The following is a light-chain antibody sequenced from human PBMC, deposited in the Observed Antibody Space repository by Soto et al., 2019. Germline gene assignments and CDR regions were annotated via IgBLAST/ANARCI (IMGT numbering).Light chain of an antibody. CDR2: DAS. V-gene: IGKV1-13*02. CDR3: QQFNTYPRT. J-gene: IGKJ3*01. Sequence: AILLTQSPSSLSASVGDRVTITCRASQDINSALVWYQQKPGKAPNSLIYDASNLESGVPSRFSGSGSGTEFSLTISSLQPEDFATYYCQQFNTYPRTFGPGTKVDIK. CDR1: QDINSA.